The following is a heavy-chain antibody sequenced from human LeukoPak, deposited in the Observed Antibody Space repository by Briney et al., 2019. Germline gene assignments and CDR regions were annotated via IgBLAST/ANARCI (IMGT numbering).Heavy chain of an antibody. CDR2: IYHSGST. CDR3: ARARQWDYYDSSPPSNWFDP. J-gene: IGHJ5*02. V-gene: IGHV4-30-2*01. Sequence: SETLSLTCAVSGGSISSGGYSWSWIRQPPGKGLEWIGYIYHSGSTYYNPSLKSRVTISVDRSKNQFSLKLSSVTAADTAVYYCARARQWDYYDSSPPSNWFDPWGQGTLVTVSS. CDR1: GGSISSGGYS. D-gene: IGHD3-22*01.